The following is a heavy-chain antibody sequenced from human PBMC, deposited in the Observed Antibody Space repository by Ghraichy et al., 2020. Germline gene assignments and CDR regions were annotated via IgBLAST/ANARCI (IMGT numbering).Heavy chain of an antibody. D-gene: IGHD6-25*01. J-gene: IGHJ4*02. CDR3: AREGISEGFDY. V-gene: IGHV3-74*01. CDR1: RFTFSNYW. CDR2: INSDGSST. Sequence: SCAASRFTFSNYWMHWVRQAPGKGLVWISRINSDGSSTSYVDSVKGRFTISRDNAKDTLYLKMNSLRAEDTAVYYCAREGISEGFDYWGQGILVTVSS.